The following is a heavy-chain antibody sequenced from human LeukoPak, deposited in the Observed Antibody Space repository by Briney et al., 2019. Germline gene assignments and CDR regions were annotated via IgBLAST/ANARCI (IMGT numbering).Heavy chain of an antibody. V-gene: IGHV1-69*04. J-gene: IGHJ4*02. D-gene: IGHD3-10*01. Sequence: ASVKVSCTASGGTFSSYTISWVRQAPGQGLEWMGRIIPILGIATYAQKFQGRVTITADKSTSTAYMELSSLRSEDTAVYYCARDYYGSGENGDYWGQGTLVTVSS. CDR3: ARDYYGSGENGDY. CDR2: IIPILGIA. CDR1: GGTFSSYT.